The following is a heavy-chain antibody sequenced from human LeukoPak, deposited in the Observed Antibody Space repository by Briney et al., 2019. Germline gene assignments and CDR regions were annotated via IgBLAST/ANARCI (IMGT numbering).Heavy chain of an antibody. CDR1: GGSINNNNHF. J-gene: IGHJ4*02. CDR2: IYYSGDT. D-gene: IGHD2-8*01. Sequence: SETLSLTCSVSGGSINNNNHFWGWIRHPPGKGLEWIGSIYYSGDTYYNPSLKSRVTISVDTSENQSSLKLSSVTAADTAVYYCAIHTKFVLMNRNPLYFDYWGQGTLVTVSS. V-gene: IGHV4-39*01. CDR3: AIHTKFVLMNRNPLYFDY.